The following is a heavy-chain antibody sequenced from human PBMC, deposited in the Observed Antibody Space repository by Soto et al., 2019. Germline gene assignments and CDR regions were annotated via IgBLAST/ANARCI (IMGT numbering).Heavy chain of an antibody. D-gene: IGHD3-22*01. CDR3: TRDIPYYYDSSGYYLFDY. Sequence: GGSLRLSCAASGFTFTNAWMSWVRQAPGKGLEWVARIKSKTDGGTTDYATPVKGRFTISRDDSKSIAYLQMNSLKTEDTAVYYFTRDIPYYYDSSGYYLFDYWGQGTLVTVSS. V-gene: IGHV3-15*01. CDR1: GFTFTNAW. J-gene: IGHJ4*02. CDR2: IKSKTDGGTT.